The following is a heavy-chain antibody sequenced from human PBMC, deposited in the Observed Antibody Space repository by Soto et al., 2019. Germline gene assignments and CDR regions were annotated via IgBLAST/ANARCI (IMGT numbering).Heavy chain of an antibody. CDR3: AREFYYGSSGIGFDS. Sequence: PSETLSLTCTVSGVSISSYYWSWIRQPPGKGLEWIGDFYSSGSPHHNPSLKNRVSISEDRSKNEFSLKLSSVTAADTAIYYCAREFYYGSSGIGFDSWGQGTLVTVSS. D-gene: IGHD3-22*01. CDR1: GVSISSYY. CDR2: FYSSGSP. J-gene: IGHJ4*02. V-gene: IGHV4-59*01.